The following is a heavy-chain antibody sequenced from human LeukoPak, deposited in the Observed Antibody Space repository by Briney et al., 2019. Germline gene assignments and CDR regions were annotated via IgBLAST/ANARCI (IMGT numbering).Heavy chain of an antibody. D-gene: IGHD6-19*01. V-gene: IGHV1-46*01. Sequence: ASVKVSCKASGYTFTNYYMHWVREAPGQGLEWMGIINPSGGSTSYAQKFQGRVTMTRDTSTSTVYMELSSLRSEDTAVYYCARGYSSGWWEGYYFDYWGQGTLVTVSS. J-gene: IGHJ4*02. CDR1: GYTFTNYY. CDR2: INPSGGST. CDR3: ARGYSSGWWEGYYFDY.